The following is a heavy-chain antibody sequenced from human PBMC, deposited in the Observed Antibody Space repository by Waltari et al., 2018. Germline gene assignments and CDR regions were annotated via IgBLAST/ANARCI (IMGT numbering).Heavy chain of an antibody. CDR3: VRLDITMVLGVTITDYYYYMDV. Sequence: QVQLQQWGAGLLKPSETLSLTCAVYGGSFSGYYWSWIRQPPGKGLEWIGGVHHRGRTNYNQSCEKRGAISVDESKNHFSLKRRDVAAADTAVYYCVRLDITMVLGVTITDYYYYMDVWGKGTTVTVSS. CDR2: VHHRGRT. J-gene: IGHJ6*03. V-gene: IGHV4-34*01. D-gene: IGHD3-10*01. CDR1: GGSFSGYY.